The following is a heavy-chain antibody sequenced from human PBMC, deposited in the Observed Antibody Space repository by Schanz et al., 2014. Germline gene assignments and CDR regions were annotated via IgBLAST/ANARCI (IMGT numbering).Heavy chain of an antibody. CDR1: GGSISSGDYS. CDR2: RDSSGST. V-gene: IGHV4-30-4*07. Sequence: QVQLQESGPGLVKPSQTLSLTCAVSGGSISSGDYSWSWIRQPPGKGLEWIGHRDSSGSTNYNPSLKSRVTMSLDPSKNQFSLKLSSVTAADTAVYYCARDRGYDFSFDPWGQGTLVTVSS. J-gene: IGHJ5*02. D-gene: IGHD3-3*01. CDR3: ARDRGYDFSFDP.